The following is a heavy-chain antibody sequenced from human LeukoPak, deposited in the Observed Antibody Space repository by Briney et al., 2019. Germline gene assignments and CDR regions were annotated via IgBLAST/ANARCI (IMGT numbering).Heavy chain of an antibody. J-gene: IGHJ5*02. CDR3: ARHSMGASGTYYPFDP. CDR2: IYPGDSAT. V-gene: IGHV5-51*01. CDR1: GYTFTSYW. D-gene: IGHD3-10*01. Sequence: GESLKISCKGSGYTFTSYWIGWVRQLPGKGLEWMGIIYPGDSATRYSPSFQGQVTISVDKSINTAYLQWSSQKASDTAMYYCARHSMGASGTYYPFDPWGQGTLVTVSS.